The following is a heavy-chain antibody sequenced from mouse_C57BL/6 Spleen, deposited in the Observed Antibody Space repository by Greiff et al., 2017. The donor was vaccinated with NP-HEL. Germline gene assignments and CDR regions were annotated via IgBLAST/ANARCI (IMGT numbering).Heavy chain of an antibody. CDR1: GFNIKDDY. V-gene: IGHV14-4*01. Sequence: VQLQQSGAELVRPGASVKLSCTASGFNIKDDYMHWVKQRPEQGLEWIGWIDPENGDTEYASKFQGKATITADTSSNTAYLQLSSLTSEDTAFYYCTTSTVVAPYFDYWGQGTTLTVSS. CDR2: IDPENGDT. CDR3: TTSTVVAPYFDY. D-gene: IGHD1-1*01. J-gene: IGHJ2*01.